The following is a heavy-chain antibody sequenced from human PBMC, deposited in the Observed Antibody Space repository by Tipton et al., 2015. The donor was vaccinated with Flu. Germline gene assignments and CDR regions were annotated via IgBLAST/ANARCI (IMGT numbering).Heavy chain of an antibody. Sequence: QLVQSVAEVKKPGASVKVSCKASGYTFTSCGISWVRQAPGQGLEWMGWISAYNGNTNYAQKLQGRVTMTTDTSTSTAYMELRSLRSDDTAVYYCARGPGTIFGVVIPGNWFDPWGQGTLVTVSS. CDR3: ARGPGTIFGVVIPGNWFDP. J-gene: IGHJ5*02. V-gene: IGHV1-18*01. D-gene: IGHD3-3*01. CDR2: ISAYNGNT. CDR1: GYTFTSCG.